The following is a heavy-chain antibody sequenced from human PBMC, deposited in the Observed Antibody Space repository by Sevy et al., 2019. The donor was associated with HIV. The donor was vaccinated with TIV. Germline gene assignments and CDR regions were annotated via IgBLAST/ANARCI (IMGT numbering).Heavy chain of an antibody. CDR3: AREAQVVGVDLDF. J-gene: IGHJ4*02. CDR1: GFTFSSHS. D-gene: IGHD1-26*01. Sequence: GGSLRLSCAASGFTFSSHSMNGVRQAPGKGLEWVASISSTSSYIYHADSVKGRFTVSRDNAKNSLFLQMNNLRVDDTAVYYCAREAQVVGVDLDFWGQGTLVTVSS. CDR2: ISSTSSYI. V-gene: IGHV3-21*01.